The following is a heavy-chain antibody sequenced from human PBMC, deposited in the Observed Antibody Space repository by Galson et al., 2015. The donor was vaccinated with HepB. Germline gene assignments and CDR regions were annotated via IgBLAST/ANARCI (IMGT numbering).Heavy chain of an antibody. D-gene: IGHD2-2*01. V-gene: IGHV3-30*02. CDR1: GFSFSSYG. CDR2: IRHDGSDK. CDR3: AKAYCSSVSCYAGGVYYYYFYGMDV. J-gene: IGHJ6*02. Sequence: SLRLSCAASGFSFSSYGMHWVRQAPDKGLEWVAFIRHDGSDKYYADSVRGRFSISRDNSENTVFLQMNTLRAEDTAVYFCAKAYCSSVSCYAGGVYYYYFYGMDVWGQGTTATVSS.